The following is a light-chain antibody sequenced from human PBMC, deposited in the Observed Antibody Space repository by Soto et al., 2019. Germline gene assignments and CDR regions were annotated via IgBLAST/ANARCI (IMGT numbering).Light chain of an antibody. CDR1: RSVSSTY. V-gene: IGKV3-20*01. CDR2: GAS. CDR3: QQYGSSIFT. J-gene: IGKJ3*01. Sequence: NVLTQSPGTLSLSPGERATLSCRASRSVSSTYVAWYQQKAGQAPRLLIYGASSRATGIPDRFSGSGSGTDFTLTISRLEPEDFAVYYCQQYGSSIFTFGPGTKVDI.